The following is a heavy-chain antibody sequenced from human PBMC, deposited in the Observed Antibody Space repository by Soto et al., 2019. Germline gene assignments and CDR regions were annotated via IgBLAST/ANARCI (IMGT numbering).Heavy chain of an antibody. V-gene: IGHV3-48*02. CDR2: ISSNSVTI. Sequence: PGGSLRLSCGASGFIFSKYSMNWVRQAPGKGLEWLSYISSNSVTIYYADSVRGRFTIFRDNAKNSLYLQMNSLRDEDTAVYYREREDTLGTRSFDYWGQGALVTVSS. CDR1: GFIFSKYS. D-gene: IGHD1-7*01. J-gene: IGHJ4*02. CDR3: EREDTLGTRSFDY.